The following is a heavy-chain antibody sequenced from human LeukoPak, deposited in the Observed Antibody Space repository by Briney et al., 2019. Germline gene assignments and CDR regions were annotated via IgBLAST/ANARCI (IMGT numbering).Heavy chain of an antibody. V-gene: IGHV4-39*01. CDR2: IHFTGTT. D-gene: IGHD2-2*02. Sequence: SETLSLTCSVSGGSIRSNTNFWGWDSSSYWGWIRQPPGKGLEWIGSIHFTGTTYYNSSLQSRLTISVDTSKNLFSLKLTSVTATDTALYYCARQRDTASVGAFDTWGQGTMVIVSP. CDR3: ARQRDTASVGAFDT. J-gene: IGHJ3*02. CDR1: GGSIRSNTNFWGWDSSSY.